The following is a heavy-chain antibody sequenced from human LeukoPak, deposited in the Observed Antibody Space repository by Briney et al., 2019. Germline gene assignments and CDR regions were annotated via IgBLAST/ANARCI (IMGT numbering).Heavy chain of an antibody. Sequence: GGSLRLSCAASGFTFSSYSMNWVRQAPGKGLEWVSYISSSSTIYYADSVKGRFTISRDNAKNSLYLQMNSLRAEDTAVYYCAGEVGATLDYWGQGTLVTVSS. CDR2: ISSSSTI. CDR1: GFTFSSYS. V-gene: IGHV3-48*01. J-gene: IGHJ4*02. D-gene: IGHD1-26*01. CDR3: AGEVGATLDY.